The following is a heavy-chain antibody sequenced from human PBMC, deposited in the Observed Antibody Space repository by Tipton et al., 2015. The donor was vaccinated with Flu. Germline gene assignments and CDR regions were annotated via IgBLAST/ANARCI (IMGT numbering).Heavy chain of an antibody. CDR3: ARAGGSNSWYVY. CDR1: GSSIKSAVSH. D-gene: IGHD6-13*01. Sequence: TLSLTCTVSGSSIKSAVSHWSWVRQSAGKGLEWIGRIFTSGSITYNPSLESRVTISLDTSKNQFSLKLGSVTAADTAVYYCARAGGSNSWYVYWGQGTLVTVSS. J-gene: IGHJ4*02. CDR2: IFTSGSI. V-gene: IGHV4-61*02.